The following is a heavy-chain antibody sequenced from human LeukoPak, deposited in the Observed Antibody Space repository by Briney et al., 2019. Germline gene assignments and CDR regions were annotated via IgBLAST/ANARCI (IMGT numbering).Heavy chain of an antibody. CDR1: GGSFSGYY. Sequence: PSETLSLTCAVYGGSFSGYYWSWIRQPPGKGLEWIGEINHSGSTNYNPSLKSRVTISVDTSKNQFSLKLSSVTAADTAVYYCAKGYCSSTSCEIDYWGQGTLVTVSS. CDR3: AKGYCSSTSCEIDY. V-gene: IGHV4-34*01. D-gene: IGHD2-2*01. J-gene: IGHJ4*02. CDR2: INHSGST.